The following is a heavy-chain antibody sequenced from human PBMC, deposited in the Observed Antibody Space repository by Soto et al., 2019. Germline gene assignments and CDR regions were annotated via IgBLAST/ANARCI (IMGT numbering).Heavy chain of an antibody. CDR1: GYTFTSYD. Sequence: ASVKVSCKASGYTFTSYDINWVRQATGQGLEWMGWMNPNSGNTGYAQKFQGRVTMTRNTSISTAYMELSSLRSEDTAVYYCVGGGPYDSSAYYPDYCGQRTLVTVSS. CDR3: VGGGPYDSSAYYPDY. J-gene: IGHJ4*02. CDR2: MNPNSGNT. D-gene: IGHD3-22*01. V-gene: IGHV1-8*01.